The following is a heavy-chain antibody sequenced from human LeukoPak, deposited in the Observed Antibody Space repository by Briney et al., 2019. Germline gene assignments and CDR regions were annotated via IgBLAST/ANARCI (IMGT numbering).Heavy chain of an antibody. Sequence: PSETLSLTCAVYGGSFSGYYWSWIRQPPGKGLEWIGEINHSGSTNYNPSLKSRVTISVDTSKNQFSLKLSSVTAADTAVYYCARPKYCSGGSCYSPDYGMDVWGQGTTVTVSS. CDR1: GGSFSGYY. D-gene: IGHD2-15*01. CDR2: INHSGST. J-gene: IGHJ6*02. CDR3: ARPKYCSGGSCYSPDYGMDV. V-gene: IGHV4-34*01.